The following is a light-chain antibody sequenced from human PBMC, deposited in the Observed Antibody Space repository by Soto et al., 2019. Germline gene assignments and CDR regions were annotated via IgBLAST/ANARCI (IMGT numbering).Light chain of an antibody. CDR3: RSYTSSSLYV. CDR2: DVS. Sequence: CTGTSSDVGGYNYVSWYQQHPGKAPKLMIYDVSNRPSGVSNRSSGSKSGNTASLTISGLQAEDEADYYCRSYTSSSLYVFGTGTQLTV. V-gene: IGLV2-14*04. CDR1: SSDVGGYNY. J-gene: IGLJ1*01.